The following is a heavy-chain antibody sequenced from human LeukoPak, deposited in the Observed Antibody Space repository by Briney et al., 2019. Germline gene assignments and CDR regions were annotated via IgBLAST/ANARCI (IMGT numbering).Heavy chain of an antibody. D-gene: IGHD3-10*01. CDR2: INGDGSNT. CDR3: ARGSGSYSSDAFDI. Sequence: PGGSLRLSCAASGFTFRSFWMHWVRQTPGKGLVWVSRINGDGSNTTYADSVKGRFTTSRDTAKNTVYLQMNSLRAEDTAVYYCARGSGSYSSDAFDIWGQGTVVTVSS. CDR1: GFTFRSFW. J-gene: IGHJ3*02. V-gene: IGHV3-74*01.